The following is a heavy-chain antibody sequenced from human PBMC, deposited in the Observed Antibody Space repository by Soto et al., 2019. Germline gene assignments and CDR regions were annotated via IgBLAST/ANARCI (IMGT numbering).Heavy chain of an antibody. Sequence: VQLVESGGGLVKPGGSLRLSCAASGFTFSSYSMNWVRQAPGKGQEWVSSISSSSSYIYYADSVKGRFTISRDNAKNSLYLQMNSLRAEDTAVYYCASDYCSGGSCHSHYYYYYGMDVWGQGTTVTVSS. J-gene: IGHJ6*02. CDR1: GFTFSSYS. D-gene: IGHD2-15*01. CDR3: ASDYCSGGSCHSHYYYYYGMDV. V-gene: IGHV3-21*01. CDR2: ISSSSSYI.